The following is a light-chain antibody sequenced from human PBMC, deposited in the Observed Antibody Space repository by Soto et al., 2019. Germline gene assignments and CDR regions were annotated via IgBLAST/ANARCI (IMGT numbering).Light chain of an antibody. J-gene: IGLJ2*01. V-gene: IGLV2-14*01. CDR1: SSDVGGYNY. CDR2: EVS. CDR3: SSYTSSSTLAVV. Sequence: QSALIQPASGPGSPDRPFTIPSPGPSSDVGGYNYVSWYQQHPGKAPNLIIYEVSNRPSGVSNRFSGSKSGNTASLTISGLQAEDEADYYCSSYTSSSTLAVVFGGGTKLTVL.